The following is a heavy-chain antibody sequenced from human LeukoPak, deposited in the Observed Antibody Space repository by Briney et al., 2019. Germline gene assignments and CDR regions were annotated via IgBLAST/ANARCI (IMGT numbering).Heavy chain of an antibody. CDR3: ARDKRDGVFDP. CDR1: GFTFSSYW. J-gene: IGHJ5*01. CDR2: IKQDGSEK. D-gene: IGHD5-24*01. Sequence: GGSLRLSCAASGFTFSSYWMSWVRQAPGKGLEWVANIKQDGSEKYYVDSVKGRFTISRDNAKNSLYLQMNSLRAEDTALYYCARDKRDGVFDPWGQGTLVTVSS. V-gene: IGHV3-7*03.